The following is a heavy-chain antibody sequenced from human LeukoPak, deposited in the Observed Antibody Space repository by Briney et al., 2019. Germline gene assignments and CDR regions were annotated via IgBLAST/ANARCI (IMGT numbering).Heavy chain of an antibody. CDR1: GGSISSRNW. J-gene: IGHJ6*02. CDR2: IYYSGSI. CDR3: ARDNGAIRAYYYHGMDV. D-gene: IGHD2-8*01. V-gene: IGHV4-4*02. Sequence: SETLSLTCAVSGGSISSRNWWGWVRQPPGKGLEWIGEIYYSGSINYNPSLKSRVTISVDKSKNQLSLRLTSVTAADTAVYYCARDNGAIRAYYYHGMDVWGQGTTVTVSS.